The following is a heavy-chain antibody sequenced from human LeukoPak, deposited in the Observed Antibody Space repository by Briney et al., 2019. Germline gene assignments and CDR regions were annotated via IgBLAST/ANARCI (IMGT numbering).Heavy chain of an antibody. J-gene: IGHJ4*02. V-gene: IGHV3-30*19. D-gene: IGHD3/OR15-3a*01. CDR1: GFTFSSYG. CDR3: ASWTYGLDY. CDR2: ISYDGSNK. Sequence: GGSLRLSCAASGFTFSSYGMHWVRQAPGKGLEWVAVISYDGSNKYYADSVKGRFTISRDNSKNTLYLQMNSLRAEDTAVYYCASWTYGLDYWGQGTLVTVSS.